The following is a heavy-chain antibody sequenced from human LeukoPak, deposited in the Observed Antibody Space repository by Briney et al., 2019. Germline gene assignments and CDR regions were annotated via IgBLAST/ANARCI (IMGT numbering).Heavy chain of an antibody. D-gene: IGHD3-10*01. V-gene: IGHV3-23*01. J-gene: IGHJ3*02. CDR2: ISGSGGST. Sequence: GGSLRLSCAASGFTFSSYSMNWVRQAPGKGLEWVSAISGSGGSTYYADSVKGRFTISRDNSKNTLYLQMNSLRAEDTAVYYCAKDYYGSGSSYAFDIWGQGTMVTVSS. CDR1: GFTFSSYS. CDR3: AKDYYGSGSSYAFDI.